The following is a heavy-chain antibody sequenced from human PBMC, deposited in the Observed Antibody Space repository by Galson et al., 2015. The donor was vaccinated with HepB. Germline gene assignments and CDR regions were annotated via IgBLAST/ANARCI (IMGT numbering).Heavy chain of an antibody. CDR2: IKQDGSEK. V-gene: IGHV3-7*01. D-gene: IGHD2-2*01. J-gene: IGHJ4*02. CDR3: VKGSDCSSTSCSWHFDY. CDR1: GFTFSSYW. Sequence: SLRLSCAASGFTFSSYWMSWVRQAPGKGLEWVANIKQDGSEKYYVDSVKGRFTISRDNAKNSLYLQMSSLRAEDTAVYYCVKGSDCSSTSCSWHFDYWGQGTLVTVSS.